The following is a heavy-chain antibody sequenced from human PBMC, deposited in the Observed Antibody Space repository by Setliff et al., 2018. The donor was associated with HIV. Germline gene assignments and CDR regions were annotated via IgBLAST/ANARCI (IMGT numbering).Heavy chain of an antibody. D-gene: IGHD6-13*01. Sequence: PSETLSLTCTVSGGSISSDDYSWNWIRQPAGKGLEWIGRIYASGSTNYNPSLKSRAAISVDSSKNQFSLKLTSVTAADTAVYYCARGGSRGSWYWDYWGQGTLVTVSS. V-gene: IGHV4-61*02. J-gene: IGHJ4*02. CDR1: GGSISSDDYS. CDR2: IYASGST. CDR3: ARGGSRGSWYWDY.